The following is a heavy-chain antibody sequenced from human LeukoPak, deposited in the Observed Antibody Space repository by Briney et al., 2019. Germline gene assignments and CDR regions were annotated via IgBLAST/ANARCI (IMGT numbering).Heavy chain of an antibody. CDR1: GYTFTSYG. D-gene: IGHD3-9*01. CDR2: ISAYNGNT. Sequence: ASVKVSCKASGYTFTSYGISWVRQAPGQGLEWMGWISAYNGNTNYAQKLQGRVTMTTDTSTNTAYMELRSLRTDDTAVYYCASFTPGYDILTGYYWDDAFDIWGQGTMVTVSS. CDR3: ASFTPGYDILTGYYWDDAFDI. V-gene: IGHV1-18*01. J-gene: IGHJ3*02.